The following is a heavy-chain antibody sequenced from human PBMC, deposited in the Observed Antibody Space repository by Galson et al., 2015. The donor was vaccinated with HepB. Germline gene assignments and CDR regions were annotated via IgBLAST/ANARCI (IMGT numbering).Heavy chain of an antibody. Sequence: SETLSLTCAVSGGSISSSNWWSWVRQPPGKRLEWIGEIYHSGSTNYNPSLKSRFTISVDKPKNQFSLKLSSVTAADTAVYYCARRDYYDSSGYYGFDYWGQGTLVTVSS. CDR2: IYHSGST. V-gene: IGHV4-4*02. J-gene: IGHJ4*02. CDR1: GGSISSSNW. D-gene: IGHD3-22*01. CDR3: ARRDYYDSSGYYGFDY.